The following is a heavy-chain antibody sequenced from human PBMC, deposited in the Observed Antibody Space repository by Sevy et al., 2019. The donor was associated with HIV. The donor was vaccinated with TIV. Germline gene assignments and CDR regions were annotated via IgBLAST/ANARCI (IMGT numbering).Heavy chain of an antibody. Sequence: GGSLRLSCTASGFTFGDYAMSWVRQAPGKGLEWVAFLKSKAYGRTLDHAASVKGRFTMSRDDSKSIAYLQMNDLKTEDTGVYYCTRGKGAQSIFDYWGQGALVTVSS. V-gene: IGHV3-49*04. CDR1: GFTFGDYA. J-gene: IGHJ4*02. CDR3: TRGKGAQSIFDY. D-gene: IGHD3-16*01. CDR2: LKSKAYGRTL.